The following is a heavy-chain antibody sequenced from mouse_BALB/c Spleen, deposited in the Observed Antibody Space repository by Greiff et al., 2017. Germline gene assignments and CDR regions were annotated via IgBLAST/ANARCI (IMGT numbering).Heavy chain of an antibody. CDR1: GDSITSGY. J-gene: IGHJ3*01. D-gene: IGHD1-1*01. V-gene: IGHV3-8*02. CDR2: ISYSGST. CDR3: ASNHGSPAWFAY. Sequence: EVKLVESGPSLVKPSQTLSLTCSVTGDSITSGYWNWIRKFPGNKLEYMGYISYSGSTYYNPSLKSRISITRDTSKNQYYLQLNSVTTEDTATYYCASNHGSPAWFAYWGQGTLVTVSA.